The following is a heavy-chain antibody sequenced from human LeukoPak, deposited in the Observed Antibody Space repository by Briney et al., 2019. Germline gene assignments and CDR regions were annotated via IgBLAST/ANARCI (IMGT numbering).Heavy chain of an antibody. V-gene: IGHV4-59*01. J-gene: IGHJ4*02. Sequence: SETLSLTCTVSGGSISSYYWSWLRQHPGKGLEWFGYIYYSGSTNYNPSLKSRVTISVDTSKNQFSLKLSSVTAADTAVYYCARASGWDGFDYWGQGTLVTVSS. D-gene: IGHD6-19*01. CDR3: ARASGWDGFDY. CDR1: GGSISSYY. CDR2: IYYSGST.